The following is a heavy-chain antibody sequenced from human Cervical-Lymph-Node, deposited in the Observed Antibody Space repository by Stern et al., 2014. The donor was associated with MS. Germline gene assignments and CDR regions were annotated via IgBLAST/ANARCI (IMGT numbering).Heavy chain of an antibody. D-gene: IGHD6-19*01. CDR3: ARDRKVAGTPNYYYGMDV. Sequence: QVQLLQPGAEVKKPGASVKVSCKASGYTFTDYYIHWVRQAPGQGLEWMGRINPNSGGTNYAQKFQGRVTVTRDTSISTAYMELSRLRSDDTAVYYCARDRKVAGTPNYYYGMDVWGQGTTVTVSS. CDR1: GYTFTDYY. V-gene: IGHV1-2*06. CDR2: INPNSGGT. J-gene: IGHJ6*02.